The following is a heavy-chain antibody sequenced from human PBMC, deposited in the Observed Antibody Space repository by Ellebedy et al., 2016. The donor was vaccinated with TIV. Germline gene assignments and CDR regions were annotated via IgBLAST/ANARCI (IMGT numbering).Heavy chain of an antibody. CDR3: ARQGGSWSPFDY. Sequence: MPSETLSLTCTVSGGSISSSSYYWGWIRQPPGKGLEWIGSIYYSGSTYYTPSLKSRVTISVDTSKNQFSLKLSSVTAADTAVYYCARQGGSWSPFDYWGQGTLVTVSS. CDR2: IYYSGST. V-gene: IGHV4-39*01. J-gene: IGHJ4*02. D-gene: IGHD6-13*01. CDR1: GGSISSSSYY.